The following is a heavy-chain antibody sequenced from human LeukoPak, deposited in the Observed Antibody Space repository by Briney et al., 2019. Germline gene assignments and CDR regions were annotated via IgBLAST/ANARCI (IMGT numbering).Heavy chain of an antibody. Sequence: PGGSLRLSCAASGFTFDDYAMHWVRQAPGKGLEWVSLISWDGGSTYYADSVKGRFTISRDNAKNSLYLQMNSLRAEDTALYYCAKDGRYSRGGGWFDPWGQGTLVTVSS. V-gene: IGHV3-43D*03. D-gene: IGHD6-19*01. CDR2: ISWDGGST. J-gene: IGHJ5*02. CDR3: AKDGRYSRGGGWFDP. CDR1: GFTFDDYA.